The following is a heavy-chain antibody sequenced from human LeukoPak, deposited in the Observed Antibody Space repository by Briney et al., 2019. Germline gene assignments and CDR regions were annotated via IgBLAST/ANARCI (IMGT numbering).Heavy chain of an antibody. CDR3: AKEDYGGNIDY. CDR1: GLTFSSYG. Sequence: GGSLRLSCAASGLTFSSYGMHWVRQAPGKGLEWVAVISYDGSNKYYADSVKGRLTISRDNSKNTLYLQMNSLRAEDTAVYYCAKEDYGGNIDYWGQGTLVTVSS. D-gene: IGHD4-23*01. V-gene: IGHV3-30*18. J-gene: IGHJ4*02. CDR2: ISYDGSNK.